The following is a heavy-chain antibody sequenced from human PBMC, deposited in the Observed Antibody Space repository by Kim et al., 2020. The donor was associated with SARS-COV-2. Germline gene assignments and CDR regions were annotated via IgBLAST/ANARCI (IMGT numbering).Heavy chain of an antibody. V-gene: IGHV1-46*01. CDR2: INPSGGST. CDR1: GYTFTSYY. CDR3: ASEAAAGRVHYYYYGMDV. Sequence: ASVKVSCKASGYTFTSYYMHWVRQAPGQGLEWMGIINPSGGSTSYAQKFQGRVTMTRDTSTSTVYMELSSLRSEDTAVYYCASEAAAGRVHYYYYGMDVWGQGTTVTVSS. J-gene: IGHJ6*02. D-gene: IGHD6-13*01.